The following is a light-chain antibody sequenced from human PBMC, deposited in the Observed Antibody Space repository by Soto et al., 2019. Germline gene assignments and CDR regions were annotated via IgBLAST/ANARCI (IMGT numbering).Light chain of an antibody. CDR2: GAP. V-gene: IGKV3-20*01. Sequence: IVLTQSPGTLSFSPGERVTLSCRASQSVSGSYLAWYQQKPGQAPRHLINGAPSRATGIPDRFSGSGSETDFALTISRLEPEDFAGEYCQQYSSPGSLTFGGGTQVQIK. CDR3: QQYSSPGSLT. J-gene: IGKJ4*01. CDR1: QSVSGSY.